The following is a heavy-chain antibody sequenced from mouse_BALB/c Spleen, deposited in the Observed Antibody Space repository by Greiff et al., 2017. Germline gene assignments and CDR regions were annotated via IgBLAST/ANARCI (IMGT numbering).Heavy chain of an antibody. CDR1: GYTFTNYW. CDR3: ARAKIYYGNNEGAMDY. D-gene: IGHD2-1*01. Sequence: QVQLQQSGAELVRPGTSVKISCKASGYTFTNYWLGWVKQRPGHGLEWIGDIYPGGGYTNYNEKFKGKATLTADTSSSTAYMQLSSLTSEDSAVYFCARAKIYYGNNEGAMDYWGQGTSVTVSS. J-gene: IGHJ4*01. V-gene: IGHV1-63*02. CDR2: IYPGGGYT.